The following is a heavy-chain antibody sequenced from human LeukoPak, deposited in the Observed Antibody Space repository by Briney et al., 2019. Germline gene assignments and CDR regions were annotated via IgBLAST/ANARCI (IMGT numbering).Heavy chain of an antibody. V-gene: IGHV3-23*01. CDR2: ISGSGGST. Sequence: GGSLRLSCAASGFIFGSYAMSWVRQAPGKRLEWVSTISGSGGSTYFADSVKGRFTISRDNSKNTLYLQMNSLRAEDTAVYSCAKEFSSTFWSGPVDYWGQGTLVTVSS. J-gene: IGHJ4*02. CDR3: AKEFSSTFWSGPVDY. D-gene: IGHD3-3*01. CDR1: GFIFGSYA.